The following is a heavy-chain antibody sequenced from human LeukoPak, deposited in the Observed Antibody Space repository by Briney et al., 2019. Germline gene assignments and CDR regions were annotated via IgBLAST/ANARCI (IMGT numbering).Heavy chain of an antibody. D-gene: IGHD6-19*01. J-gene: IGHJ3*02. CDR2: IVVGSGNT. CDR3: ARLIAVAGSPRAFDI. CDR1: GFTFTSSA. Sequence: SVKVSCKASGFTFTSSAMQWVRQARGQRLEWIGWIVVGSGNTNYAQKFQERVTITRDMSTSTAYMELSSLRSEDTAVYYCARLIAVAGSPRAFDIWGQGTMVTVSS. V-gene: IGHV1-58*02.